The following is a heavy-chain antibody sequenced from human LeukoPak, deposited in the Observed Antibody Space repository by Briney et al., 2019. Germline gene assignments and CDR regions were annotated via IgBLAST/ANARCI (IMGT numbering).Heavy chain of an antibody. CDR3: ARGAAFFDY. CDR2: IYRGGFT. V-gene: IGHV3-66*01. Sequence: PGGSLRLSCAASGFTVSSNYMSWVRQAPGKGLEWVSVIYRGGFTYSADSVKDRVTISRDNSKNTLYLQMNSLRAEDTAVYYCARGAAFFDYWGQGTLVTVSS. CDR1: GFTVSSNY. D-gene: IGHD2-15*01. J-gene: IGHJ4*02.